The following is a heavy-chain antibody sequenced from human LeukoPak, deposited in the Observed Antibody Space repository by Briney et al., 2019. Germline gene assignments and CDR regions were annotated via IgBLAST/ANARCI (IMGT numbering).Heavy chain of an antibody. V-gene: IGHV3-64*04. J-gene: IGHJ4*02. CDR1: GFTFTSFA. CDR2: ISSNGGTT. Sequence: GGSLRLSCSASGFTFTSFAMHWVRQAPGKGLECVSSISSNGGTTYYADSVEGRFSISRDNSKNTLYLQMNSLRAEDTAVYYCAKESHSEGYGSYFDGWGPGTLVSVSS. CDR3: AKESHSEGYGSYFDG. D-gene: IGHD1-26*01.